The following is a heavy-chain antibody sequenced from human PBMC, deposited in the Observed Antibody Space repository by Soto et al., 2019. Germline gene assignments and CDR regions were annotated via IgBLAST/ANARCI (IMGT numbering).Heavy chain of an antibody. CDR3: AKDRGYSSGWYGGWFDS. CDR1: GFTFSSYA. Sequence: PGGSLSLSCAASGFTFSSYAMSWVRQAPGKGLEWVSAISGSGGSTYYADSVKGRFTTSRDNSKNTLYLQMKSLRAEDTAVYYCAKDRGYSSGWYGGWFDSWGQGTLVTSPQ. V-gene: IGHV3-23*01. D-gene: IGHD6-19*01. CDR2: ISGSGGST. J-gene: IGHJ5*01.